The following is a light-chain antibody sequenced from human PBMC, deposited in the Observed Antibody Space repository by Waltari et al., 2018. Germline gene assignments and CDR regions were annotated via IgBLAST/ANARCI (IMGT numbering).Light chain of an antibody. Sequence: DIQMTQSPSSLSASVGDRVTITCRASQGISNYLDWYQQKPGKAPNLLLDGHARLESGVPPRFSGSGSWTDYTLTISSLQPDDFATYYCQQYYFTPYTFGQGTKLDIK. CDR2: GHA. J-gene: IGKJ2*01. V-gene: IGKV1-NL1*01. CDR1: QGISNY. CDR3: QQYYFTPYT.